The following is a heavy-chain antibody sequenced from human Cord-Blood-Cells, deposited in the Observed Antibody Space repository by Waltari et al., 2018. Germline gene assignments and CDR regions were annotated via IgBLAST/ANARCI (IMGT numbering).Heavy chain of an antibody. J-gene: IGHJ6*02. Sequence: QVQLVESGAGVVQPGRSLSPSCAASGFTFSSYALHLVRQAPGQGLEWVAVISYDGSNKYYADSVKGRFTISRDNSKNTLYLQMNSLRAEDTAVYYCARGDCSSTSCSTDYYYGMDVWGQGTTVTVSS. CDR1: GFTFSSYA. D-gene: IGHD2-2*01. V-gene: IGHV3-30-3*01. CDR3: ARGDCSSTSCSTDYYYGMDV. CDR2: ISYDGSNK.